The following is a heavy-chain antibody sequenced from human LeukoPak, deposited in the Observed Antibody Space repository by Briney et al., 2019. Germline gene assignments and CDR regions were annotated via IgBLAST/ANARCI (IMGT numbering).Heavy chain of an antibody. Sequence: PGGSLRLSCAASGFTFSSYAMHWVRQAPGKGLEWVAVISYDGSNKYYADSVKGRFTISRDNAKKTLYLQMNSLRAEDTAVYYCARGAGYFDYWGQGTLVTVSS. J-gene: IGHJ4*02. CDR1: GFTFSSYA. D-gene: IGHD6-19*01. V-gene: IGHV3-30-3*01. CDR3: ARGAGYFDY. CDR2: ISYDGSNK.